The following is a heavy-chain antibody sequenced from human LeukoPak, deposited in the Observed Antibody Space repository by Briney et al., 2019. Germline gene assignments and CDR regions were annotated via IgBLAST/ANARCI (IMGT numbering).Heavy chain of an antibody. CDR3: ARGWELLSGGAFDI. CDR2: IYYSGST. D-gene: IGHD1-26*01. Sequence: SQTLSLTCTVSGGSISSGGYYWGWIRQHPGKGLEWIGYIYYSGSTYYNPSLKSRVTISVDTSKNQFSLKLSSVTAADTAVYYCARGWELLSGGAFDIWGQGTMVTVSS. V-gene: IGHV4-31*03. J-gene: IGHJ3*02. CDR1: GGSISSGGYY.